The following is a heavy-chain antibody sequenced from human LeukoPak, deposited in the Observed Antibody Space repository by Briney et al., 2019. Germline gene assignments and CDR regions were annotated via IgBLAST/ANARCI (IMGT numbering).Heavy chain of an antibody. J-gene: IGHJ4*02. CDR1: GGSISSSSYY. D-gene: IGHD4-17*01. Sequence: SETLFLTCTVSGGSISSSSYYWGWIRQPPGKGLEWIGSIYYSGSTYYNPSLKSRVTISVDTSKNQFSLKLSSVTAADTAVYYCARLIRSSLGSDYWGQGTLVTVSS. V-gene: IGHV4-39*01. CDR3: ARLIRSSLGSDY. CDR2: IYYSGST.